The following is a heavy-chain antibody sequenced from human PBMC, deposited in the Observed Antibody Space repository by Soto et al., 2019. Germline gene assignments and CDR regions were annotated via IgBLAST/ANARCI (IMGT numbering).Heavy chain of an antibody. J-gene: IGHJ4*02. CDR2: IYYSGGT. D-gene: IGHD6-13*01. V-gene: IGHV4-59*01. Sequence: SETLSLTCTVSGGSISSYYWSWIRQPPGKGLEWIGYIYYSGGTNYNPSLKSRVTISVDTSKNQFSLKLSSVTAADTAVYYCARGGPYSSSWYYFDYWGQGTLVTVSS. CDR1: GGSISSYY. CDR3: ARGGPYSSSWYYFDY.